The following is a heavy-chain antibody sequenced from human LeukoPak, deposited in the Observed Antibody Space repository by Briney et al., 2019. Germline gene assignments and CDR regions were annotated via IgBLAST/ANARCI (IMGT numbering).Heavy chain of an antibody. D-gene: IGHD5-12*01. CDR3: AKDQRGYSGYALYIYYSMDV. CDR2: ISGSGGST. Sequence: GGSLRLSCAASGFTFSSYAMSWVRQAPGKGLEWVSAISGSGGSTYYADSVKGRFTISRDNSKNTLYLQMNSLRAEDTAVYYCAKDQRGYSGYALYIYYSMDVWGQGTTVTVSS. J-gene: IGHJ6*02. V-gene: IGHV3-23*01. CDR1: GFTFSSYA.